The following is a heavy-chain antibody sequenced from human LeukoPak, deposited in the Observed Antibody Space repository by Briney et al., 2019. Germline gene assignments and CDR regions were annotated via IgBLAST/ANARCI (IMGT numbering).Heavy chain of an antibody. CDR1: GFTFSSYS. Sequence: GGSLRLSCAASGFTFSSYSMNWVRQAPGKGLEWVSSISSSSYIYYADSVKGRFTISRDNAKNSLYLQMNSLRAEDTAVYYCASSLGGSSGWYIYFDYWGQGTLVTVSS. D-gene: IGHD6-19*01. V-gene: IGHV3-21*01. CDR3: ASSLGGSSGWYIYFDY. J-gene: IGHJ4*02. CDR2: ISSSSYI.